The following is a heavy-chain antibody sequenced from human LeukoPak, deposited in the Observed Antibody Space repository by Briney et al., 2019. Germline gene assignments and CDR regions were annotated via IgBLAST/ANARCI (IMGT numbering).Heavy chain of an antibody. CDR1: GFTFSGYW. CDR3: ARDGRSGNFDK. D-gene: IGHD1-26*01. CDR2: IRSDGSIT. Sequence: QPGGSLRLSCAASGFTFSGYWMRWVRQAPGKGLAWVSVIRSDGSITTYADSVKGRFTISRDTAKNTLYLQMNSLRAEDTAVYYCARDGRSGNFDKWGQGTLVSVSS. J-gene: IGHJ4*02. V-gene: IGHV3-74*01.